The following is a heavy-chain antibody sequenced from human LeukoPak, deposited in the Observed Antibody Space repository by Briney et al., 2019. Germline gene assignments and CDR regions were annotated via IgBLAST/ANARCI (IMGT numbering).Heavy chain of an antibody. D-gene: IGHD3-3*02. V-gene: IGHV3-74*03. CDR1: GFTFSPYD. J-gene: IGHJ3*02. CDR3: ARDRSIEDAFDI. Sequence: GGSLRLSCAASGFTFSPYDMHWVRQAPGKGLVWVSRINSDGSSTTYADSVKGRFAISRDNAKNTLFLQMNSLSPEDTAVYYCARDRSIEDAFDIWGQGTMVTVSS. CDR2: INSDGSST.